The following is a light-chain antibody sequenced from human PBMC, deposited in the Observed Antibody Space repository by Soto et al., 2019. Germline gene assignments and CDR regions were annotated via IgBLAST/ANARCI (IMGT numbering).Light chain of an antibody. CDR2: WAS. J-gene: IGKJ2*01. Sequence: DIVMTQSPDSLAVSLGERATINCKSSQSVLYSSNNKNYLAWYQQKPGQPPKLLIYWASTRGSGVPDRFSGSGSGAEFTLTVSSLQAEDVAVYYCQQYSSTPYTFGKGTNLEI. V-gene: IGKV4-1*01. CDR3: QQYSSTPYT. CDR1: QSVLYSSNNKNY.